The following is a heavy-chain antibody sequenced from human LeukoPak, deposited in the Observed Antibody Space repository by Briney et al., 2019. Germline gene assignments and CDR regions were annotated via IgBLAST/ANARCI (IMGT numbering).Heavy chain of an antibody. Sequence: GGSLRLSCAASGFTFSSYSMNWVRQAPGKGLEWVSSIISIRSYIYYADSVKGRFTISRDNAKNSLYLQMNSLRAEDTAVYYCARSPSQYCSSTSCYTEPEYFQHWGQGTLVTVSS. J-gene: IGHJ1*01. D-gene: IGHD2-2*02. CDR1: GFTFSSYS. V-gene: IGHV3-21*01. CDR3: ARSPSQYCSSTSCYTEPEYFQH. CDR2: IISIRSYI.